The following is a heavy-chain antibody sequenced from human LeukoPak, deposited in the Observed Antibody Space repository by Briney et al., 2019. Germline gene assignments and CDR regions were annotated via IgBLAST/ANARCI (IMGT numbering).Heavy chain of an antibody. V-gene: IGHV4-39*07. CDR1: GASISSGNYF. CDR3: VGGRWSVSMVRGLSDY. J-gene: IGHJ4*02. CDR2: IYDTGRA. D-gene: IGHD3-10*01. Sequence: PSETLSLTCTVSGASISSGNYFWGWIRQPPGKGLEWIGSIYDTGRAYYNPSLKSQVTISQDTSKNQFSLRLTSVTATDTAVYYCVGGRWSVSMVRGLSDYWGQGTLVTVSS.